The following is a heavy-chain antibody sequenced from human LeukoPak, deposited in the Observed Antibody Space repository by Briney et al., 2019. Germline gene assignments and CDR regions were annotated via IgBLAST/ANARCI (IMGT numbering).Heavy chain of an antibody. Sequence: GGSLRLSCAASGFTFSSYWMHWVRQAPGKGLVWVSRINTDGRSTSYADSVKGRFTISRDNAKNSLYLQMNSLRAEDTAVYYCARDQYYYYYGMDVWGQGTTVTVSS. V-gene: IGHV3-74*01. CDR1: GFTFSSYW. CDR2: INTDGRST. CDR3: ARDQYYYYYGMDV. J-gene: IGHJ6*02.